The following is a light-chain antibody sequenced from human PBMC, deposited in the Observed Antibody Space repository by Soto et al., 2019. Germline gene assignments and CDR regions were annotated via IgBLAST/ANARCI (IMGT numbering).Light chain of an antibody. J-gene: IGKJ1*01. CDR3: QQYGSSPWK. Sequence: EIVLTQSPGTLSVSRVERATLSCGASQSVSSSYLAWYQQKPGQAPRLLIYGASSRATGIPDRFSGSGSGTDSTLTISRLEPEDFAVYYCQQYGSSPWKFGQGTKVDIK. V-gene: IGKV3-20*01. CDR2: GAS. CDR1: QSVSSSY.